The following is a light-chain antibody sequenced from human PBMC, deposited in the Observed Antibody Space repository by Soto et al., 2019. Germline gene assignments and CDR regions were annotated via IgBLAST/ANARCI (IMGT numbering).Light chain of an antibody. CDR1: QSVLYSSNNKNY. CDR2: WAS. V-gene: IGKV4-1*01. Sequence: DIVLTQSPDSLAVSLGERATINCKSSQSVLYSSNNKNYLAWYQQKPGQPPKLLIYWASTRESGVPDRFSGSGSGTDFTLASSSLQAEDVAVYYGQQYYSTPYTFGQGTKLEIK. J-gene: IGKJ2*01. CDR3: QQYYSTPYT.